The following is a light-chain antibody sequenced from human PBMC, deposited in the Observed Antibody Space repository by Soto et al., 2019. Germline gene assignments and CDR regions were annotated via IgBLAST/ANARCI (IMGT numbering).Light chain of an antibody. CDR1: QGISSD. J-gene: IGKJ1*01. V-gene: IGKV1-8*01. CDR2: AAS. Sequence: AIRMTQSPSSFSASTGDRVTITCRASQGISSDLAWYQQKPGKAPKLLIYAASTLQSGVPSRFSVSGSGTDFTLTISCLQSEDFATYYCQQYYSYPRTFGQGTKVEIK. CDR3: QQYYSYPRT.